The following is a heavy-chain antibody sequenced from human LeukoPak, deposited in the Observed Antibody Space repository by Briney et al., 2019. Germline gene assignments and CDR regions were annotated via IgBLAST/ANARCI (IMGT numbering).Heavy chain of an antibody. J-gene: IGHJ4*02. D-gene: IGHD6-6*01. CDR2: ISSSGSYI. V-gene: IGHV3-21*01. CDR1: GFTFSSYG. Sequence: GGSLRLSCAASGFTFSSYGMNWVRQAPGKGLEWVSSISSSGSYIYYADSVKGRFTISRDNAKNSLYPQMNSLRAEDTAVYYCARGPYSSSYYFDYWGQGTLVTVSS. CDR3: ARGPYSSSYYFDY.